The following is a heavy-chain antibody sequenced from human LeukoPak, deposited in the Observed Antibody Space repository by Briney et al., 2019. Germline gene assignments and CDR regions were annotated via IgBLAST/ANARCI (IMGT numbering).Heavy chain of an antibody. Sequence: PGGSLRLSCVASGFDFNDYDFHWVRQAPGKGLEWLTIISFDGSNRYYAKSVKGRFTISRDNSKNTMYLQMNSLRAEDTAVYYCAKSGRGGSYLGAFDIWGQGTMVTVSS. CDR1: GFDFNDYD. J-gene: IGHJ3*02. CDR2: ISFDGSNR. CDR3: AKSGRGGSYLGAFDI. D-gene: IGHD1-26*01. V-gene: IGHV3-30*18.